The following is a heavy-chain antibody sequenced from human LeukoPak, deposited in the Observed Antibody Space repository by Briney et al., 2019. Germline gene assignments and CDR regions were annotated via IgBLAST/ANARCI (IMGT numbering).Heavy chain of an antibody. J-gene: IGHJ4*02. CDR1: GFSVSSNY. Sequence: PGGSLRLSCAASGFSVSSNYVTWVRQPPGKGLEWVSVIYSDGSTYYADSVKGRLTISRDNSKNTLYLQMNSLRVEDTAVYYCTDAVAGWGQGTLVTVSS. D-gene: IGHD4-23*01. CDR2: IYSDGST. CDR3: TDAVAG. V-gene: IGHV3-53*05.